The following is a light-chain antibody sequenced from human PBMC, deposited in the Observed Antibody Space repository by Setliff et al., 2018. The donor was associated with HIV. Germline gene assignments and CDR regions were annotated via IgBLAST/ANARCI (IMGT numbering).Light chain of an antibody. CDR2: DVS. CDR3: CSYAGSSTFYV. CDR1: SSDVGAYNH. J-gene: IGLJ1*01. Sequence: QSALTQPASVSGSPGQSITISCTGTSSDVGAYNHVSWYQHHPGKAPKLLISDVSKWPSGVSNRFSGSKSGNTASLTISGLQAEDEADYYCCSYAGSSTFYVFGTGTKVTVL. V-gene: IGLV2-23*02.